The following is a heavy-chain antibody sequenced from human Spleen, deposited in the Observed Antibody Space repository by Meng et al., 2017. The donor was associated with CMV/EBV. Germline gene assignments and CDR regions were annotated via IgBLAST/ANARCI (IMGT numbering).Heavy chain of an antibody. V-gene: IGHV4-34*01. CDR1: GGSFSGYY. CDR3: ARGYPMTLFDY. Sequence: SETLSLTCAVYGGSFSGYYWSWIRQPPGKGLEWIGEINPSGSSSYKSSLKSRVTISLDTSKNHFSLELSSVTAADTAVYYCARGYPMTLFDYWGQGILVTVSS. J-gene: IGHJ4*02. D-gene: IGHD3-22*01. CDR2: INPSGSS.